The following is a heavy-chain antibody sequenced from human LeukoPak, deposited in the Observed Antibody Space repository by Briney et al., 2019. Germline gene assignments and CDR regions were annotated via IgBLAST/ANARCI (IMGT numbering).Heavy chain of an antibody. CDR1: GFTFSSYA. J-gene: IGHJ4*02. D-gene: IGHD3-16*02. V-gene: IGHV3-23*01. Sequence: GGSLRLSCAASGFTFSSYAMSWVRQAPGKGLEWASAISGSGGSTYYADSVKGRFTISRDNSKNTLYLQMNSLRAEDTAVYYCAKAEVEYDYVWGSYRPWDYWGQGTLVTVSS. CDR2: ISGSGGST. CDR3: AKAEVEYDYVWGSYRPWDY.